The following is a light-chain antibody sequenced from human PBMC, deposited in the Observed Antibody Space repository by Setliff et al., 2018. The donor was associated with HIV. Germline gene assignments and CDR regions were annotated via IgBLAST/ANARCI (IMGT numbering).Light chain of an antibody. CDR1: SSDVGSYNF. CDR2: QVN. Sequence: QSVLTQPASVSGSPGQSITISCTGSSSDVGSYNFVSWYQQHPGKAPKLMIYQVNKRPSGVSNRFSGSKSGNTASPTISGLQAEDETDYYCCSYAGTNTYVFGTGTKVTVL. V-gene: IGLV2-23*02. CDR3: CSYAGTNTYV. J-gene: IGLJ1*01.